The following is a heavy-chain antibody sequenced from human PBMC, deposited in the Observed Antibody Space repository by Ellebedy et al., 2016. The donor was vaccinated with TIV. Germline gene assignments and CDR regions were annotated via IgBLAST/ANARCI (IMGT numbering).Heavy chain of an antibody. J-gene: IGHJ5*02. V-gene: IGHV1-18*01. Sequence: AASVKVSCKASGYTFTSYGISWVRQAPGQGLEWMGWISAYNGNTNYAQKLQGRVTMTTDTSTSTAYMELRSLRSDDTAVYYCARDGARWLQFLGWFDPWGQGTLVTVSS. CDR2: ISAYNGNT. D-gene: IGHD5-24*01. CDR1: GYTFTSYG. CDR3: ARDGARWLQFLGWFDP.